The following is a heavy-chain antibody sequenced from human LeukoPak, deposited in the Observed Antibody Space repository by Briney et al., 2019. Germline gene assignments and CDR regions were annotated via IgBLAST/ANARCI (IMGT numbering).Heavy chain of an antibody. J-gene: IGHJ2*01. CDR1: GYSISSGYY. CDR2: IYHSGNT. D-gene: IGHD4-17*01. Sequence: SETLSLTCAVSGYSISSGYYWGWIRQPPGKGLEWIGGIYHSGNTYYNPSLKSRVTISVDTSKNQFFLKVTSVTAADAAVYYCARPKYGDAAYFALWGRGALVTVSS. CDR3: ARPKYGDAAYFAL. V-gene: IGHV4-38-2*01.